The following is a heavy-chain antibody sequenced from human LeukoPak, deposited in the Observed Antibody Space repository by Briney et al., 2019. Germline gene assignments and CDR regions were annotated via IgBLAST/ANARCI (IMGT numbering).Heavy chain of an antibody. V-gene: IGHV4-34*09. CDR1: GGSFSGYY. J-gene: IGHJ4*02. CDR2: IYYSGST. Sequence: PSETLSLTCAVYGGSFSGYYWSWIRQPPGKGLEWIGYIYYSGSTYYNPSLKSRVTISVDTSKNQFSLKLSSVTAADTAVYYCARDRVAAAGYYFDYWGQGTLVTVSS. D-gene: IGHD6-13*01. CDR3: ARDRVAAAGYYFDY.